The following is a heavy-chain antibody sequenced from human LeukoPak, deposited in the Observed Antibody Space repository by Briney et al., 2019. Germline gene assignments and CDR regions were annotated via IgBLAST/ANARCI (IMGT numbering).Heavy chain of an antibody. CDR1: GGSISSDGYY. J-gene: IGHJ4*02. CDR2: IYHNGGT. Sequence: SETLSLTCTVSGGSISSDGYYWSWIRQHPERGLEWLGYIYHNGGTYYNPSLKSRVAISVDKSENHISLKLTSVTAADTAVYYCASGIAADYWGQGTLVTVSS. D-gene: IGHD6-13*01. CDR3: ASGIAADY. V-gene: IGHV4-31*03.